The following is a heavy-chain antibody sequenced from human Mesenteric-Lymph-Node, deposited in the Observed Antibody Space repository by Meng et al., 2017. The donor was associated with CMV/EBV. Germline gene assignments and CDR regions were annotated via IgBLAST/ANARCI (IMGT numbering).Heavy chain of an antibody. CDR1: GYTFSSYG. V-gene: IGHV1-18*01. CDR3: ARNSLRGYSYGWSSLFDY. D-gene: IGHD5-18*01. CDR2: ISANNGNT. Sequence: ASVKVSCKASGYTFSSYGISWVRQAPGQGLEWMGWISANNGNTNFAQKLQGRVTITTDESTSTAYMELSSLRSEDTAVYYCARNSLRGYSYGWSSLFDYWGQGTLVTVSS. J-gene: IGHJ4*02.